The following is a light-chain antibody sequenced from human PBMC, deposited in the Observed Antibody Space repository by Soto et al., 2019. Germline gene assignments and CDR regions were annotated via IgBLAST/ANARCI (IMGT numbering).Light chain of an antibody. Sequence: DIQMTQSPPTLSASVGDRVTITCRASQSIRHYLAWYQQMPGKAPKLLIYGASTLQSGVPLRFSGSGSGTEFTLTISSLQPYDFGTYFCQHHNSYSQTFGQGTKVEIK. J-gene: IGKJ1*01. CDR3: QHHNSYSQT. CDR2: GAS. V-gene: IGKV1-5*01. CDR1: QSIRHY.